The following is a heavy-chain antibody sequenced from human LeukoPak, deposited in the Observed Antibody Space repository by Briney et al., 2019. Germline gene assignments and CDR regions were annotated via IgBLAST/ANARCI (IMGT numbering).Heavy chain of an antibody. CDR2: INHSGST. V-gene: IGHV4-34*01. CDR1: GGSFSGYY. CDR3: ARHDSSGYYLDY. J-gene: IGHJ4*02. Sequence: SETLSLTCAVYGGSFSGYYWSWIRQPPGKGLEWIGEINHSGSTNYNPSLKSRVTISVDKSKNQFSLKLSSVTAADTAVYYCARHDSSGYYLDYWGQGTLVTVSS. D-gene: IGHD3-22*01.